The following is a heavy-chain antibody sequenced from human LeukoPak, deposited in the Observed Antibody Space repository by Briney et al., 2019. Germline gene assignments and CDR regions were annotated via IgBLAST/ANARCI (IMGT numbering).Heavy chain of an antibody. D-gene: IGHD2-15*01. CDR2: ISAGGGTT. V-gene: IGHV3-23*01. CDR1: GFTFSSYA. CDR3: AKVELVAAASRFDP. J-gene: IGHJ5*02. Sequence: GGSLRLSCAASGFTFSSYAVTWVRQAPGKGLEWVSTISAGGGTTYYADSVRGRFTISRDNSKNTLYLQMNSLRGEDTAVYYCAKVELVAAASRFDPWGQGTLATVSS.